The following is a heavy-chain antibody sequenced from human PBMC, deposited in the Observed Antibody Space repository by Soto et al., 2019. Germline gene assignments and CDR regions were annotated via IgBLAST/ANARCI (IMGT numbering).Heavy chain of an antibody. V-gene: IGHV3-30-3*01. Sequence: GGSLRLSCPASGFTFSSYARHWVRKVPGKGLERVAVISYDGSNKYYADSVKGRFTISRDNSKNTLYLQMNSLGAEDTALYYCVRDQLYYYDIFGRPLNGFDIWGQGTMVTVSS. CDR2: ISYDGSNK. D-gene: IGHD3-22*01. J-gene: IGHJ3*02. CDR1: GFTFSSYA. CDR3: VRDQLYYYDIFGRPLNGFDI.